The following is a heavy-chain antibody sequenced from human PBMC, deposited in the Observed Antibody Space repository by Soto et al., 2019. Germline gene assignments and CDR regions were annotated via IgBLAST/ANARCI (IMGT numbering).Heavy chain of an antibody. CDR2: ILYDGSNK. CDR1: GFTFSNYG. V-gene: IGHV3-30*18. Sequence: QVQLVESGGGVVQPGTSLRLSCAASGFTFSNYGMHWVRQTPGKGLEWVALILYDGSNKYYADSVKGRFTISRDSSKNTLYLQVSSLRAEDTAVYYCAKSRDAYNFYFYYGMDVWGQGTSVTVSS. D-gene: IGHD1-1*01. J-gene: IGHJ6*02. CDR3: AKSRDAYNFYFYYGMDV.